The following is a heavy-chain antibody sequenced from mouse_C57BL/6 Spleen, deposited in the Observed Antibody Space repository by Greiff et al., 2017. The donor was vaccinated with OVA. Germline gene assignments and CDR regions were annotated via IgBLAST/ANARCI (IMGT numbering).Heavy chain of an antibody. V-gene: IGHV5-17*01. CDR2: ISSGSSTI. Sequence: DVMLVESGGGLVKPGGSLKLSCAASGFTFSDYGMHWVRQAPEKGLEWVAYISSGSSTIYYADPVKGRFTISRDNAKNTLFLQMTSLRSEDTAMDYCARRTLFSNYEAMDYWGQGTSVTVSS. D-gene: IGHD2-5*01. J-gene: IGHJ4*01. CDR3: ARRTLFSNYEAMDY. CDR1: GFTFSDYG.